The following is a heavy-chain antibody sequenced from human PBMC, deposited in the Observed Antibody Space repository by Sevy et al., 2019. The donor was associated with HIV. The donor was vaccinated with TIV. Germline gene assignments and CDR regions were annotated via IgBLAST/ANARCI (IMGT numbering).Heavy chain of an antibody. Sequence: GGSLRLSCTGSGLTFSDYAMSWVRQAPGKGLEWVANIKQDGSEKYYVDSVKGRFTISRDNAKNSLYLQMNSLRAEDTAVYYCAREHDYSNGIYYGMDVWGQGTTVTVSS. CDR2: IKQDGSEK. CDR1: GLTFSDYA. CDR3: AREHDYSNGIYYGMDV. J-gene: IGHJ6*02. D-gene: IGHD4-4*01. V-gene: IGHV3-7*01.